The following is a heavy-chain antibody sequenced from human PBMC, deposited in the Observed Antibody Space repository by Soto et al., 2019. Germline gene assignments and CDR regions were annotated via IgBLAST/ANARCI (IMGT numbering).Heavy chain of an antibody. CDR1: GYTFTAYY. D-gene: IGHD1-1*01. J-gene: IGHJ4*02. V-gene: IGHV1-2*02. CDR3: VISQLSGYYFGY. Sequence: QVLLVQSGAEMKKPGASVKVSCTASGYTFTAYYLHWMRQAPGQGLEWMGWLNPNSGDTYYAERVQGRVTMTRDTSISTAYVEMNRLDSDDTAVYYCVISQLSGYYFGYWGQGTLVTVSS. CDR2: LNPNSGDT.